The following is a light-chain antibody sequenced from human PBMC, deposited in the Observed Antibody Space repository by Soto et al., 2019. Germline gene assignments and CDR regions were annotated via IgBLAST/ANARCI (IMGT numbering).Light chain of an antibody. J-gene: IGLJ1*01. V-gene: IGLV2-8*01. CDR3: SSYAGSSNV. CDR1: SSDVGAYNF. Sequence: QSALTQPASVSGSPGQSITISCSGTSSDVGAYNFVSWYQVHPGRAPKLIIYEVNKRPSGVPDRFSGSKSGNTASLTVSGLQAEDEADYYCSSYAGSSNVFGTGTKLTVL. CDR2: EVN.